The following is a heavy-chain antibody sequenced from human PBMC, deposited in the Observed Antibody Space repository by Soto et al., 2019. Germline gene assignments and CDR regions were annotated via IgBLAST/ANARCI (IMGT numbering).Heavy chain of an antibody. CDR1: GGSISSYY. Sequence: QVQLQESGPGLVKPSETLSLTCTVSGGSISSYYWSWIRQPPGKGLEWIGYIYYSGSTNYNPSLTSRVTISVDTSKNQFSLKLSSVTAADTAVYYCARGVGSGSYFGYWGQGTLVTVSS. CDR2: IYYSGST. CDR3: ARGVGSGSYFGY. J-gene: IGHJ4*02. D-gene: IGHD3-10*01. V-gene: IGHV4-59*01.